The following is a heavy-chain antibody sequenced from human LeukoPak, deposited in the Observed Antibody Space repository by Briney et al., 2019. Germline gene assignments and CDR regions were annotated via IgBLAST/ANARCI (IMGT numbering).Heavy chain of an antibody. CDR3: ARMTAQNWFDP. D-gene: IGHD2-21*02. Sequence: GASVKVSCKASGYTFTSYGITWVRQAPGQGLEWMGWISPYNGNTNYAQKLQGRFTMTTDTSTSTAYMDLRSLRSDDTAVYYCARMTAQNWFDPWGQGTLVTVSS. V-gene: IGHV1-18*01. CDR2: ISPYNGNT. J-gene: IGHJ5*02. CDR1: GYTFTSYG.